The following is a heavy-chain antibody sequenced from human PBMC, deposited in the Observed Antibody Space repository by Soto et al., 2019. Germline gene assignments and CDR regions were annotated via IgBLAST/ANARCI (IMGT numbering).Heavy chain of an antibody. CDR2: ISSSSSTI. Sequence: GGSLSLSCAASGFTFSTYSMNWVRQAPGKGLEWVSYISSSSSTIFYTDSVKGRFTVSRDNSKNTLYLQMNSLRAEDTAVYYCARDSVTYRTLDPWGQGTLVTVSS. CDR3: ARDSVTYRTLDP. V-gene: IGHV3-48*01. CDR1: GFTFSTYS. J-gene: IGHJ5*02. D-gene: IGHD1-26*01.